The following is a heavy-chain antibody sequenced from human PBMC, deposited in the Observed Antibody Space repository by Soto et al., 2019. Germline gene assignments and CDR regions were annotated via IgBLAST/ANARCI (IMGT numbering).Heavy chain of an antibody. CDR2: ISYDGSNK. CDR3: ARDRYYYDSSGYYYSAYYFDY. J-gene: IGHJ4*02. D-gene: IGHD3-22*01. V-gene: IGHV3-30-3*01. Sequence: GGSLXLSCAASGFXFSSYAMHWVRQAPGKGLEWVAVISYDGSNKYYADSVKGRFTISRDNSKNTLYLQMNSLRAEDTAVYYCARDRYYYDSSGYYYSAYYFDYWGQGTLVTVSS. CDR1: GFXFSSYA.